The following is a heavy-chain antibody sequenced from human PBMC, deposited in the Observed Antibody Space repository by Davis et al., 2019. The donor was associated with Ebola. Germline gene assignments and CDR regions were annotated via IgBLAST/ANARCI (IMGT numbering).Heavy chain of an antibody. CDR1: GFTFSSYS. D-gene: IGHD2-15*01. Sequence: PGGSLRLSCAAFGFTFSSYSMNWVRQAPGKGLEWVSSISSSSSYIYYADSVKGRFTISRDNAKNSLYLQMNSLRAEDTAVYYCARDGAVVAIYGMDVWGQGTTVTVSS. J-gene: IGHJ6*02. CDR3: ARDGAVVAIYGMDV. CDR2: ISSSSSYI. V-gene: IGHV3-21*01.